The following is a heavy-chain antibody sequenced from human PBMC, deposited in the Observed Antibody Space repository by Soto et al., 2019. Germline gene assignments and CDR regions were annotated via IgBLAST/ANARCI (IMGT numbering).Heavy chain of an antibody. D-gene: IGHD6-6*01. J-gene: IGHJ6*02. CDR3: AREGAAPYYYYGMDV. CDR2: IYYSGST. Sequence: QVQLQESGPGLVKPSQTLSLTCTVSGGSISSGGYFWSWIRQHPGKGLEWIGFIYYSGSTYYNPSVKSRVTISVDTSKTQFSLKLSSVTAADTAVYYCAREGAAPYYYYGMDVWGQGTTVTVSS. CDR1: GGSISSGGYF. V-gene: IGHV4-31*03.